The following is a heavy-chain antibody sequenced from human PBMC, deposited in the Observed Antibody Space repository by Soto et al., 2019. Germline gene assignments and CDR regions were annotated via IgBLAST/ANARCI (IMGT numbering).Heavy chain of an antibody. V-gene: IGHV3-23*01. Sequence: EVQLLESGGGLVQPGGSLRLSCAASGFTFSSYAMSWVRQAPGKGLEWVSVISGSGGSTYYADSVKGRFTISRDNSKNTLYLQMNSLRAEDTAVYYWAREYSSSWYWEAFEIWGQGTMVTVSS. CDR3: AREYSSSWYWEAFEI. CDR2: ISGSGGST. CDR1: GFTFSSYA. J-gene: IGHJ3*02. D-gene: IGHD6-13*01.